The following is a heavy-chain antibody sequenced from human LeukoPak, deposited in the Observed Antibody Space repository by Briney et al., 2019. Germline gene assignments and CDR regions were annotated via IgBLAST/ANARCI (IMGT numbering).Heavy chain of an antibody. CDR3: ARDQGGYGSFDN. CDR1: GGSISSGGYY. V-gene: IGHV4-31*03. D-gene: IGHD5-12*01. J-gene: IGHJ4*02. Sequence: PSQTLSLICTVSGGSISSGGYYWSWIRQHPGKGPEWIGNIHYSGGTYGNPSLKSRATMSVDTSKIQFSLRLTSVTAADTAVYYCARDQGGYGSFDNWGQGTLVTVSS. CDR2: IHYSGGT.